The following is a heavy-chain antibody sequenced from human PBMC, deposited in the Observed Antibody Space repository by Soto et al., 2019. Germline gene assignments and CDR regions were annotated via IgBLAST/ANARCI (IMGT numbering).Heavy chain of an antibody. Sequence: ASVKVSCKASGYTFTSYGISWVRQAPGQGLEWMGWISAYNGNTNYAQKLQGRVTMTTDTSTSTAYMELRSLRSDDTAVYYCARDVKSGSSWYAPSYYYYGMDVWGQGTPVTVS. J-gene: IGHJ6*02. D-gene: IGHD6-13*01. CDR3: ARDVKSGSSWYAPSYYYYGMDV. CDR2: ISAYNGNT. CDR1: GYTFTSYG. V-gene: IGHV1-18*01.